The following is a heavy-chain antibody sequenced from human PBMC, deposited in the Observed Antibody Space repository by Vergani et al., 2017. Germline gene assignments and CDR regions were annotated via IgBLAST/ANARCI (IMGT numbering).Heavy chain of an antibody. V-gene: IGHV4-34*01. D-gene: IGHD3-22*01. CDR1: GGSFSDYY. Sequence: QVQLQQWGAGLLKPSETLSLTCAVYGGSFSDYYWTWIRQPPGKGLEWIGEINHSGSANYNPSLKSRVTISVDTSKNQFSLKLSSVTAADTAVYYCAGENYYDSTGGYWGQGTLVTVSS. J-gene: IGHJ4*02. CDR2: INHSGSA. CDR3: AGENYYDSTGGY.